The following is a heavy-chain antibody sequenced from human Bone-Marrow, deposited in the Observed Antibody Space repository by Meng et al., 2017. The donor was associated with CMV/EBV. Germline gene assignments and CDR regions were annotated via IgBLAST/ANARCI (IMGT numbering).Heavy chain of an antibody. CDR1: GCTFSSYA. CDR3: ARNIVVVPAAIGRASNWFDP. V-gene: IGHV1-69*10. CDR2: IIPILGIA. J-gene: IGHJ5*02. Sequence: SVKVSCKASGCTFSSYAISWVRQAPGQGLEWMGGIIPILGIANYAQKFQGRVTITADKSTSTAYMELSSLRSEDTAVYYCARNIVVVPAAIGRASNWFDPWGQGTLVTVSS. D-gene: IGHD2-2*02.